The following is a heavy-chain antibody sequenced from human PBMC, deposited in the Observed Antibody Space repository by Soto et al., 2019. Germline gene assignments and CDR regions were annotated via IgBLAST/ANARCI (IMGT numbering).Heavy chain of an antibody. CDR3: TTDRGVASRPIFDF. Sequence: PGGSLRLSCTAFGITFKSAWMSWARQAPGKGLEWVGGRKSLADGGTTDYAASVKNRFTISRDPSKNILYLQMNDLKTDDTAVYFCTTDRGVASRPIFDFWGQGAQVTVSS. V-gene: IGHV3-15*01. J-gene: IGHJ4*02. CDR2: RKSLADGGTT. D-gene: IGHD3-10*01. CDR1: GITFKSAW.